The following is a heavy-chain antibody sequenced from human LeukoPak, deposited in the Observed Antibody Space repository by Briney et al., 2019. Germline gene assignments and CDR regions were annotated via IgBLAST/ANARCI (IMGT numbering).Heavy chain of an antibody. CDR2: IIPIFGTA. CDR3: ARGAVEMLYDILTPYLDY. CDR1: GGTFSSYA. J-gene: IGHJ4*02. D-gene: IGHD3-9*01. Sequence: SVTVSCKASGGTFSSYAISWVRQAPGQGLEWMGGIIPIFGTANYAQKFQGRVTITADESTSTAYMELSSLRSEDTAVYYCARGAVEMLYDILTPYLDYWGQGTLVTVSS. V-gene: IGHV1-69*01.